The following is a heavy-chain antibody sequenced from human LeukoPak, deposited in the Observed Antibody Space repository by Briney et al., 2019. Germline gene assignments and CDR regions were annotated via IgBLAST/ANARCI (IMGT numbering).Heavy chain of an antibody. D-gene: IGHD2-2*01. CDR3: ALGGCSSTSCRGGVAFDI. V-gene: IGHV1-2*02. CDR1: GYTFTGYY. J-gene: IGHJ3*02. Sequence: ASVKVSCKASGYTFTGYYMHWVLQAPGQGLEWMGWINPNSGGTNYAQKFQGRVTMTRDTSISTAYMELSRLRSDDTAVYYCALGGCSSTSCRGGVAFDIWGQGTMVTVSS. CDR2: INPNSGGT.